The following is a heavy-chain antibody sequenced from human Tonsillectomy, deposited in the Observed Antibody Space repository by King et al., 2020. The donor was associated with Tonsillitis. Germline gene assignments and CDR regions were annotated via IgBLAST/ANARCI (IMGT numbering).Heavy chain of an antibody. J-gene: IGHJ4*02. Sequence: VQLVESGGGLVQPGRSLRLSCAASGFTFDDYAMHWVRQAPGKGLEWVSGISWNSGSIGYADSVKGRFTISRDNAKNSLYLQMNSLRAEDTALYYCAKDSVYYYDSSGFGFDYWGQGTLVTVSS. CDR2: ISWNSGSI. CDR3: AKDSVYYYDSSGFGFDY. CDR1: GFTFDDYA. V-gene: IGHV3-9*01. D-gene: IGHD3-22*01.